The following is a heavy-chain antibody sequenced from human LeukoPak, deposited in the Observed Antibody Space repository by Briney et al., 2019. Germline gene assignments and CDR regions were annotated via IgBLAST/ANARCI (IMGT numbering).Heavy chain of an antibody. D-gene: IGHD3-16*02. CDR1: GFTFSSYA. Sequence: EGSLRLSCAASGFTFSSYAMIWVRQAPGKGLEWVSVISGSGGDTYYADSVKGRFTISRDSSKNTLYLQMNSLRAEDTAVYFCARVDLYTDHWGQGTLVTVSS. CDR3: ARVDLYTDH. J-gene: IGHJ5*02. CDR2: ISGSGGDT. V-gene: IGHV3-23*01.